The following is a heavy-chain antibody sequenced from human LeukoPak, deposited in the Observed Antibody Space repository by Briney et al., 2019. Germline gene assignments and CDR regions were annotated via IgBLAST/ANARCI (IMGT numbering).Heavy chain of an antibody. D-gene: IGHD3-10*01. V-gene: IGHV4-38-2*02. CDR1: GYSINSGYC. Sequence: PSETLSLTCTVSGYSINSGYCWGWIRQPPGKGLEWIGNIYHSGSTYYNPSLKSRVTISVDTSKNQFSLKLSSVTAADTAVYHCVRGGGGSGSYYEYYFDFWGQGTLVTVSS. CDR2: IYHSGST. J-gene: IGHJ4*02. CDR3: VRGGGGSGSYYEYYFDF.